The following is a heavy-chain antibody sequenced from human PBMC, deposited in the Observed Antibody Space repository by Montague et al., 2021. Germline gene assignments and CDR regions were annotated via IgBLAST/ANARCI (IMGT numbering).Heavy chain of an antibody. D-gene: IGHD3-22*01. CDR1: GFSFSSYW. Sequence: SLRLSCAASGFSFSSYWMHWVRQAPGKGLLWVSRIALDGSSATFADSVKGRFTTSRDNAKATLYLQMNSLRAEDTAVYYCVKGGYYSYDALDIWGQGTVVTVSS. V-gene: IGHV3-74*01. J-gene: IGHJ3*02. CDR3: VKGGYYSYDALDI. CDR2: IALDGSSA.